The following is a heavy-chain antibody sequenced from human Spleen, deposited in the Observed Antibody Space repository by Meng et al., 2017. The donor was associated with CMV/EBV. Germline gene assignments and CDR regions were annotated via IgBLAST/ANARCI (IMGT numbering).Heavy chain of an antibody. CDR2: ISWDGGSA. CDR1: GFTFDDYA. Sequence: GGSLRLSCAASGFTFDDYAMHWVRQAQGKGLEWVSLISWDGGSAYYADSVKGRFTISRDNSKNSLYLQMNSLRAEDTALYYCAKDQYSGSYRGTFFDYWGQGTLVTVSS. V-gene: IGHV3-43D*03. CDR3: AKDQYSGSYRGTFFDY. D-gene: IGHD1-26*01. J-gene: IGHJ4*02.